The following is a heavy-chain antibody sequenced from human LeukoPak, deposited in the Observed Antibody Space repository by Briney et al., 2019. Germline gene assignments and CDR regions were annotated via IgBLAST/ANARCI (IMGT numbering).Heavy chain of an antibody. D-gene: IGHD6-19*01. V-gene: IGHV1-18*01. CDR3: ASMVGAAGTGGYFDY. CDR2: ISAYNGNT. CDR1: VYTFTSYG. Sequence: ASVNVSCKASVYTFTSYGISWVRQAPGQGLEWVGWISAYNGNTNYAQKLQGRVTMTTDTSTSTAYMELRSLRSDDTAVYYCASMVGAAGTGGYFDYWGQGTLVTVSS. J-gene: IGHJ4*02.